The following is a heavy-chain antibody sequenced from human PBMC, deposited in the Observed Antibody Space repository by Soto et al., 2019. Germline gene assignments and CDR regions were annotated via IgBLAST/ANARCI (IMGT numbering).Heavy chain of an antibody. V-gene: IGHV3-30-3*01. D-gene: IGHD2-21*02. CDR2: ISYDGSNK. J-gene: IGHJ4*02. Sequence: QVRLVESGGGVVQPGRSLRLSCAASGFTFSSYAMHWVRQAPGKGLEWVAVISYDGSNKYYADSVKGRFTISRDNSKNTLYLQMNSLRAEDTAVYYCARLIVVVTAGGFDYWGQGTLVTVSS. CDR3: ARLIVVVTAGGFDY. CDR1: GFTFSSYA.